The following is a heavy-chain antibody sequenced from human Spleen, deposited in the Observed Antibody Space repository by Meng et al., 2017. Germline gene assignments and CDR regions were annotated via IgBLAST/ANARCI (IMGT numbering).Heavy chain of an antibody. J-gene: IGHJ4*02. CDR1: GGSFSDYY. V-gene: IGHV4-34*01. Sequence: QVQLQQWGAGLCKPSGTLSLPCVVSGGSFSDYYWSWIRQPPGKGLEWIGEINHSGSTNYNPSLESRATISVDTSQNNLSLKLSSVTAADSAVYYCARGPTTMAHDFDYWGQGTLVTVSS. CDR3: ARGPTTMAHDFDY. D-gene: IGHD4-11*01. CDR2: INHSGST.